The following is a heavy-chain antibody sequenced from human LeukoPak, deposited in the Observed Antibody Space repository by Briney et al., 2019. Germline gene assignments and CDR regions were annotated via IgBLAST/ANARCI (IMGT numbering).Heavy chain of an antibody. Sequence: QPGGSLLLSCAASGFTFSSYAMSWVRQAPGKGLEWVSAISGSGGSTYYADSVKGRFTISRDNSKNTLYLQMNSLRAEDTAVYYCARGPYCSSTSCIHFFDYWGQGTLVTVSS. D-gene: IGHD2-2*01. V-gene: IGHV3-23*01. CDR1: GFTFSSYA. J-gene: IGHJ4*02. CDR3: ARGPYCSSTSCIHFFDY. CDR2: ISGSGGST.